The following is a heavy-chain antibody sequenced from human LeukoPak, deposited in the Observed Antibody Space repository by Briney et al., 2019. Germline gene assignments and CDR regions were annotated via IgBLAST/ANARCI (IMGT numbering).Heavy chain of an antibody. CDR2: ISGSGGST. D-gene: IGHD2-21*02. J-gene: IGHJ3*02. CDR1: GFTFSSYA. V-gene: IGHV3-23*01. Sequence: GGSLRLSCAASGFTFSSYAMSWVRQAPGKGLEWVSAISGSGGSTYYADSVKGRFTISRDNSKNTVYVQMNSLRGGDTAVYYCAKAFCGGDCYSGEDDAFDIWGQGTMVTVSS. CDR3: AKAFCGGDCYSGEDDAFDI.